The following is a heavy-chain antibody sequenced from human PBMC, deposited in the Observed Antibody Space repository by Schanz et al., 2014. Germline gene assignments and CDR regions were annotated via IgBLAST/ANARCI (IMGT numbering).Heavy chain of an antibody. J-gene: IGHJ4*02. CDR3: ARVGRRYSSSWSFDY. CDR2: ISGSGNTI. V-gene: IGHV3-48*02. CDR1: GFTFSSHS. D-gene: IGHD6-13*01. Sequence: EVQLVESGGGLVQPGGSLRLSCVASGFTFSSHSMNWVRQAPGQGLEWLSYISGSGNTIYYADSVKGRFTISRDNAKNSLSLQMDRLRDEDTAVYYCARVGRRYSSSWSFDYWGQGTLVTVSS.